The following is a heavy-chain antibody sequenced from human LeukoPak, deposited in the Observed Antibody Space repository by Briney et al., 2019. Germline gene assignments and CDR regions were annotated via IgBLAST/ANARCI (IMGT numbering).Heavy chain of an antibody. CDR2: IRFDESDK. D-gene: IGHD6-6*01. CDR3: ARGYSSSYPPHYYYYYYMDV. CDR1: GFTFSSYA. Sequence: GRSLRLSCVASGFTFSSYAMHWVRQAPGKGLEWVAHIRFDESDKYYADSVKGRFTISRDISRNTVYLQMNSLRAEDTAVYYCARGYSSSYPPHYYYYYYMDVWGKGTTVTVSS. V-gene: IGHV3-30*04. J-gene: IGHJ6*03.